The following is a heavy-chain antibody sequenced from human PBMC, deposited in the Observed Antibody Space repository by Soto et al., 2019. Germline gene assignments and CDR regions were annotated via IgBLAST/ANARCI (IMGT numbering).Heavy chain of an antibody. CDR2: IYYSGST. J-gene: IGHJ6*03. CDR1: GGSISSYY. V-gene: IGHV4-59*01. Sequence: SSETLSLTCTVSGGSISSYYWSWIRQPPGKGLEWIGYIYYSGSTNYNPSLKSRVTISVDTSKNQFSLKLSSVTAADTAVYYCARTTTANGGYYYYMDVWGKGTTVTVSS. D-gene: IGHD4-4*01. CDR3: ARTTTANGGYYYYMDV.